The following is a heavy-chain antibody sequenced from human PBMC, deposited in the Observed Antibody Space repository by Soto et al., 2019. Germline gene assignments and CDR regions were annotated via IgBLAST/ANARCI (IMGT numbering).Heavy chain of an antibody. Sequence: GGSPRLSCAASGFTFSSYSMNWVRQAPGKGLEWVSSISSSSSYIYYADSVKGRFTISRDNAKNSLYLQMNSLRAEDTAVYYCARAFYGGSFSPLNAFDIWGQGTMVTVSS. D-gene: IGHD2-15*01. J-gene: IGHJ3*02. CDR1: GFTFSSYS. CDR3: ARAFYGGSFSPLNAFDI. CDR2: ISSSSSYI. V-gene: IGHV3-21*01.